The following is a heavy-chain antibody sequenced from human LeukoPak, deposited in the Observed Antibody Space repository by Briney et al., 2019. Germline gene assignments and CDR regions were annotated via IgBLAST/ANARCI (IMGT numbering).Heavy chain of an antibody. CDR1: GFTFSSYS. J-gene: IGHJ6*02. Sequence: GGSLRLSCAAFGFTFSSYSMGWVRQAPGKGLEWVSAISGSGGDTYYADSVKGRFTFSRDNSKNTLYLQMNSLRPEDTALYYCAKAVWFGEFDYYFFGLDVWGQGTTVTVSS. CDR3: AKAVWFGEFDYYFFGLDV. CDR2: ISGSGGDT. D-gene: IGHD3-10*01. V-gene: IGHV3-23*01.